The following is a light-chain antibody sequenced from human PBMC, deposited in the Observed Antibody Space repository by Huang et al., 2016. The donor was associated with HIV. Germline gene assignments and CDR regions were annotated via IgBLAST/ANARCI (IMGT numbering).Light chain of an antibody. CDR2: DAS. CDR3: QQRYNWPLT. CDR1: QSVRNY. Sequence: EIVLTQSPASLALSPGERDTLSCRASQSVRNYLAWYQQKPGQAPRLLIFDASNRATDIPARFSGSGSGTDFTLTISSLEPEDFAVYYCQQRYNWPLTFGGGTKVEIK. V-gene: IGKV3-11*01. J-gene: IGKJ4*01.